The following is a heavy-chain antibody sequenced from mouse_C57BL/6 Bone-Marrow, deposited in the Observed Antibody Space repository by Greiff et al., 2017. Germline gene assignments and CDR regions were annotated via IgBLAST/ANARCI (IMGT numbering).Heavy chain of an antibody. D-gene: IGHD1-1*01. V-gene: IGHV1-59*01. CDR3: ARPGGSSPVGYFDV. Sequence: QVQLQQSGAELVRPGTSVKLSCKASGYTFTSYWMHWVKQRPGQGLEWIGVIDPSDSYTNYNQKFKGKATLTVDTSSSTAYMQLSSLTSEDSAVYYWARPGGSSPVGYFDVWGTGTTVTVSS. J-gene: IGHJ1*03. CDR1: GYTFTSYW. CDR2: IDPSDSYT.